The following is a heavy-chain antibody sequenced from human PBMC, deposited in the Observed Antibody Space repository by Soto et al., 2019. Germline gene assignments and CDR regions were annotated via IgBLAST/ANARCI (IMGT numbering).Heavy chain of an antibody. CDR2: IVVASGQT. J-gene: IGHJ6*02. V-gene: IGHV1-58*02. CDR1: GSGFIRSG. D-gene: IGHD2-15*01. CDR3: SADSPDIGVGWWV. Sequence: SVKVSCKASGSGFIRSGIQWVRQAHGQRLEWIGWIVVASGQTNYAQNFRGRVAITRDTSTATAYIELTGLTSEDTAVYFCSADSPDIGVGWWVWGQGTTVTVSS.